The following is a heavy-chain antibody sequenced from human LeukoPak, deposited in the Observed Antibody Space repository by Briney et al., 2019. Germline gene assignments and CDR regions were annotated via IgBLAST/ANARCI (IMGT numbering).Heavy chain of an antibody. CDR3: AELGITMIGGV. CDR1: GFTFSSYG. V-gene: IGHV3-48*04. D-gene: IGHD3-10*02. Sequence: GGSLRLSCAASGFTFSSYGMHWVRQAPGKGLEWVSYISSSGSTIYYADSVKGRFTISRDNAKNSLYLQMSSLRAEDTVVYYCAELGITMIGGVWGKGTTVTISS. J-gene: IGHJ6*04. CDR2: ISSSGSTI.